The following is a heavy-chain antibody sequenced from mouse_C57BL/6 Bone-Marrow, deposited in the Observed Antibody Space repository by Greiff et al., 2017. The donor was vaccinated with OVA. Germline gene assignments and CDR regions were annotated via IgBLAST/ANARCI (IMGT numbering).Heavy chain of an antibody. CDR3: ARGSSYNYAMDY. CDR1: GFTFSDYG. D-gene: IGHD1-1*01. CDR2: ISNLAYSI. J-gene: IGHJ4*01. V-gene: IGHV5-15*01. Sequence: EVQLQESGGGLVQPGGSLKLSCAASGFTFSDYGMAWVRQAPRKGPEWVAFISNLAYSIYYADTVTGRFTISRENAKNTRYLEMSSLRSEDTAMYYCARGSSYNYAMDYWGQGTSVTVSS.